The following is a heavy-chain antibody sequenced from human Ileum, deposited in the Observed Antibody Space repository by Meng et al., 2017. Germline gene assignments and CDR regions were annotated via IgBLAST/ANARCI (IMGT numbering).Heavy chain of an antibody. Sequence: VPLQESGPGLVMPSGTLSLTCAVSSGSISSNTYWSWVRQPPGKGLEWIGQISHSGSAYYNPSLKSRVTMSVDKSKSQFSLMLTSVTAADTAIYYCARHGGYSQDFWGQGTLVTVSS. CDR1: SGSISSNTY. CDR3: ARHGGYSQDF. D-gene: IGHD4-23*01. J-gene: IGHJ4*02. CDR2: ISHSGSA. V-gene: IGHV4-4*02.